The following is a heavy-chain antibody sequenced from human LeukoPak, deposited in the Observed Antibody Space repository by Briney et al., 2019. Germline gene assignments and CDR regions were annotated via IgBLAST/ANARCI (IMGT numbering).Heavy chain of an antibody. Sequence: ASVTVSCKSSGYTLIDYCIRWVRQAPGQGLEWMGWISASNGDTNYAQILQGRVTMTTDTSTNTAYMELRSLTSDDTAFYCCARAGAVLTTHFHLWGEGTLDSVPS. V-gene: IGHV1-18*01. J-gene: IGHJ4*02. D-gene: IGHD4-11*01. CDR2: ISASNGDT. CDR1: GYTLIDYC. CDR3: ARAGAVLTTHFHL.